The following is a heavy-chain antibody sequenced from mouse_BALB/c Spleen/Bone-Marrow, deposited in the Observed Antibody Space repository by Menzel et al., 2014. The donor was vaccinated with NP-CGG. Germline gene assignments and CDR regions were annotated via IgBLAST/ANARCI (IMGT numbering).Heavy chain of an antibody. CDR3: ARGDDYVSWFAY. D-gene: IGHD2-4*01. CDR1: GFTFTNYG. CDR2: INRNGGYT. V-gene: IGHV5-6-3*01. Sequence: EVKLMESGGGLVQPGGSLKLSCAASGFTFTNYGMSWVRQTPDKRLELVANINRNGGYTYYPDSVKGRFTISRDNAKNTLYLQVSSLKSEDTAMYYCARGDDYVSWFAYWGQGTLVTVSA. J-gene: IGHJ3*01.